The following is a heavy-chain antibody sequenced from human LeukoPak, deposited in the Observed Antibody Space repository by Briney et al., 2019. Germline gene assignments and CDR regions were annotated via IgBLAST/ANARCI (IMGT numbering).Heavy chain of an antibody. CDR3: ARDEDWSGYYGAFDI. CDR1: GFTFSIYW. Sequence: PGGSLRLSCAASGFTFSIYWMHWVRQAPGKGLVWVSRINNDGSSTSYADSVKGRFTISRDNAKNTLYLQMNSLRAEDTAVYYCARDEDWSGYYGAFDIWGQGTMVTVSS. CDR2: INNDGSST. D-gene: IGHD3-3*01. J-gene: IGHJ3*02. V-gene: IGHV3-74*01.